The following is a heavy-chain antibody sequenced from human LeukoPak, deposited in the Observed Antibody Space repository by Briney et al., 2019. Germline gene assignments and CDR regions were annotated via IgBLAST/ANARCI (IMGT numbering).Heavy chain of an antibody. CDR2: VSGDGSNT. CDR3: ARELSTGD. CDR1: GFTFSSYW. V-gene: IGHV3-74*01. D-gene: IGHD7-27*01. J-gene: IGHJ4*02. Sequence: GGSLRLSCAASGFTFSSYWMHWVRQAPGKGLVWVSRVSGDGSNTFYADSVKGRFTISRDNAKNTLYLQMNSLGAEDTAVYYCARELSTGDWGQGTLVTVSS.